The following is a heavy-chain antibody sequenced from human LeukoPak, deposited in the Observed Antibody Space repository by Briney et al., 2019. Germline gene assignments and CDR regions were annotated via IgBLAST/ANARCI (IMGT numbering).Heavy chain of an antibody. CDR2: ISAYNGDT. Sequence: ASVKVSCKASGYTFTRYGISWVRQAPGQGLERMGWISAYNGDTNYAQKLHGRVTMTTDTSTSTAYMELRSLRSDDTAVYYCARDKEPKYCSGGSCLYYYYYYMDVWGKGTTVTVSS. J-gene: IGHJ6*03. D-gene: IGHD2-15*01. CDR1: GYTFTRYG. CDR3: ARDKEPKYCSGGSCLYYYYYYMDV. V-gene: IGHV1-18*01.